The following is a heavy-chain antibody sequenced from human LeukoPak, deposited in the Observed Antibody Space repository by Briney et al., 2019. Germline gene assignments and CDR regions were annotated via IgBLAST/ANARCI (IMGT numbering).Heavy chain of an antibody. CDR3: ARELAARPYYYYYGMDV. J-gene: IGHJ6*02. Sequence: GGSLRLSCAASGFTFSSYWMHWVRQAPGKGLVWVSRINSDGSSTTYADSVKGRFTISRDNAKNTLYLQMNSLRAEDTAVYYCARELAARPYYYYYGMDVWGQGTTVTVSS. CDR2: INSDGSST. CDR1: GFTFSSYW. D-gene: IGHD6-6*01. V-gene: IGHV3-74*01.